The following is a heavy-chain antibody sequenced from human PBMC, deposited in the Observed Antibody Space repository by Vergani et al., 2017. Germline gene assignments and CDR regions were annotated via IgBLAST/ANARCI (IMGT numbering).Heavy chain of an antibody. J-gene: IGHJ6*02. CDR3: ARALKLRYSPFGDYYYYGMDV. CDR2: IYHSGST. V-gene: IGHV4-4*03. Sequence: QVQLQESGPGLVKPPGTLSLTCAVSGGSISSSNWWSWVRQPPGKGLQWIGEIYHSGSTNYNPSLKSRVTISEDKSKNQFSLKLSSVTAADTAVYYCARALKLRYSPFGDYYYYGMDVWGQGTTVTVSS. D-gene: IGHD3-9*01. CDR1: GGSISSSNW.